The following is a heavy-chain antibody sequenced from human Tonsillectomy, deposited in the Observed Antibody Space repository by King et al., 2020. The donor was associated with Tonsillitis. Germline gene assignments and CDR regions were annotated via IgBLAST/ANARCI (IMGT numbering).Heavy chain of an antibody. J-gene: IGHJ4*02. CDR2: IFSYDDK. CDR3: ARLIVDCELPIDY. Sequence: TLKESGPVLVKPPETLTLTCTVSGFSLSHARMGVSWIRQPPGKALEWLAHIFSYDDKSYSTSLKSRLTLPKDTSKSPVVLTMNTMDPVDTATYYCARLIVDCELPIDYWGQRTLDTVSS. D-gene: IGHD1-26*01. CDR1: GFSLSHARMG. V-gene: IGHV2-26*01.